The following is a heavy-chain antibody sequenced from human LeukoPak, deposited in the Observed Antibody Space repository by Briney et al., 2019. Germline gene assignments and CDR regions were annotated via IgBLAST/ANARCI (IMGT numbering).Heavy chain of an antibody. CDR1: GFTFTNAW. CDR3: STLWYGA. J-gene: IGHJ5*02. V-gene: IGHV3-15*01. Sequence: GGSLRLSCAASGFTFTNAWMYWVRQAPGKGLEWVGRIKSKTDRGTSDYAAPVTGRFTISRDDSKSTLYLEMNSLKTEDTGVYYCSTLWYGAWGQGTLVTVSS. D-gene: IGHD3-10*01. CDR2: IKSKTDRGTS.